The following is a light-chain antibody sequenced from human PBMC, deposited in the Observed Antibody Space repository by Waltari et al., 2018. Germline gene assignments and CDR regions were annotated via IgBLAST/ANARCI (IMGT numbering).Light chain of an antibody. Sequence: DIVMTQSPLSLPVIPGEPASISCMSSHRLLNSDGNYHLDWYLQKPGQSPQLLFYLGSSRASGVPARFSGSGSGTDFTLRITRVKAEDVGVYYCMQGLQSPYTFGQGSRLEIK. CDR2: LGS. J-gene: IGKJ2*01. CDR1: HRLLNSDGNYH. V-gene: IGKV2-28*01. CDR3: MQGLQSPYT.